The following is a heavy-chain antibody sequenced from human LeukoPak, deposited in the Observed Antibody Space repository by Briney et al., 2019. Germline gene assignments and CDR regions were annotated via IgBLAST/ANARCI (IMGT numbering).Heavy chain of an antibody. CDR2: ISYDGSNK. J-gene: IGHJ4*02. CDR3: ARALAVAIDY. V-gene: IGHV3-30-3*01. CDR1: GFTFSSYA. D-gene: IGHD6-19*01. Sequence: GGSLRLSCAASGFTFSSYAMSWVRQAPGKGLEWVAVISYDGSNKYYADSVKGRFTISRDNSKNTLYLQMNSLRAEDTAVYYCARALAVAIDYWGQGTLVTVSS.